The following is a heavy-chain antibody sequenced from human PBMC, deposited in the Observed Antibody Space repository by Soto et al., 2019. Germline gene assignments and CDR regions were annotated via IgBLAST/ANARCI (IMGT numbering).Heavy chain of an antibody. J-gene: IGHJ4*02. Sequence: EVHLVESGGGLVQPGGSLRLSCGASGFRFSIYSINWIRQAPGKGLEWSAYITGDSNTIKYADSVKGRFTISRDNAKNSVYLQMNSLRDEDTAVYYCARSVEGHFDYWGQGTVVTVSS. V-gene: IGHV3-48*02. D-gene: IGHD6-19*01. CDR1: GFRFSIYS. CDR2: ITGDSNTI. CDR3: ARSVEGHFDY.